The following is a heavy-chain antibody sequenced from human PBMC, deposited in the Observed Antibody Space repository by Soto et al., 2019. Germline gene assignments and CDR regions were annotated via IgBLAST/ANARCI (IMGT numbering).Heavy chain of an antibody. CDR1: GFTVSSNY. Sequence: EVQLVESGGGLIQPGGSLRLSCAASGFTVSSNYMSWVRQAPGKGLEWVSVIYSGDSTYYADSVKGRFTISRDNSKNTLYLQMKSLRAEDTAVYYCASLGVGSGFDYWGQGTLFTVSS. CDR3: ASLGVGSGFDY. D-gene: IGHD6-19*01. J-gene: IGHJ4*02. V-gene: IGHV3-53*01. CDR2: IYSGDST.